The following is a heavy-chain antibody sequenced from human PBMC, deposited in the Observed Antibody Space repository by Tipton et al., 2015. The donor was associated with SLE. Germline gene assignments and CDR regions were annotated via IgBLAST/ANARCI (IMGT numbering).Heavy chain of an antibody. Sequence: SLRLSCAASGFTFTSFAMNWVRQAPGTGLEWVSSISGSGGGRYYADSVKGRFTISRDTSKNTLYLQMNSLRVDDTAVYYCAKGPFMYTYNRGGYDFYDGGQGPLVPVSS. J-gene: IGHJ4*02. D-gene: IGHD3/OR15-3a*01. CDR3: AKGPFMYTYNRGGYDFYD. CDR2: ISGSGGGR. V-gene: IGHV3-23*01. CDR1: GFTFTSFA.